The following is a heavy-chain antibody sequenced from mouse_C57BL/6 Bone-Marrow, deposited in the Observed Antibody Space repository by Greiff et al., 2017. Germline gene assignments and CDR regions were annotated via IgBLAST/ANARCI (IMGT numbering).Heavy chain of an antibody. CDR1: GFNIKDYY. D-gene: IGHD1-1*01. Sequence: VQLQQSGAELVRPGASVKLSCSASGFNIKDYYMHWVKQRPEQGLEWIGRIDPEDGDPEYAPKFQGKATMTADTSSNTAYLQLSSLTSEDTAVYYCTTGVLRPMDYWGQGTSVTVSS. V-gene: IGHV14-1*01. CDR2: IDPEDGDP. CDR3: TTGVLRPMDY. J-gene: IGHJ4*01.